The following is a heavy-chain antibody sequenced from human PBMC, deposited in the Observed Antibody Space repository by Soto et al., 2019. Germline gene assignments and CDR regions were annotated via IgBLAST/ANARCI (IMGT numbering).Heavy chain of an antibody. CDR2: ISYSDGS. V-gene: IGHV4-39*01. D-gene: IGHD2-8*01. J-gene: IGHJ4*02. Sequence: GAMRVRSFYWGWMRQPPGKGLEWIASISYSDGSFYNSSLKSRLTISVDTSKNQFSLSLRSVTAADTAVYYCASHRTFWPFDYWGQGTVVTVSS. CDR3: ASHRTFWPFDY. CDR1: GAMRVRSFY.